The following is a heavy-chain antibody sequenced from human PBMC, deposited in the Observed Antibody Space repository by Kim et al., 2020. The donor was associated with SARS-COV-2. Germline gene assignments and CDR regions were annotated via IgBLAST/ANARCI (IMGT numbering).Heavy chain of an antibody. CDR1: GGSISRYY. Sequence: SETLSRTCTVSGGSISRYYWSWIRQPPGKGLEWIGYIYNSGSTNYNPSLKSRVTISLDTSKNQFSLKLSSVTAADTAVYFCARSLDYSYYMDVWGKGTT. J-gene: IGHJ6*03. CDR3: ARSLDYSYYMDV. V-gene: IGHV4-59*01. CDR2: IYNSGST.